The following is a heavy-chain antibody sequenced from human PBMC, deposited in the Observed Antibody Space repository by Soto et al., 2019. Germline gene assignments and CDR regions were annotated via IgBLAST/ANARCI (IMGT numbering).Heavy chain of an antibody. V-gene: IGHV1-2*04. D-gene: IGHD2-2*01. CDR1: GYTFTGYY. Sequence: GASVRVSCKASGYTFTGYYMHWVRQAPGQGLEWMGWINPNSGGTNYAQKFQGWVTMTRDTSISTAYMELSRLRSDDTAVYYCARDGGYCSSPSCACSYYYYYGMDVWGQGTTVPVSS. CDR2: INPNSGGT. J-gene: IGHJ6*02. CDR3: ARDGGYCSSPSCACSYYYYYGMDV.